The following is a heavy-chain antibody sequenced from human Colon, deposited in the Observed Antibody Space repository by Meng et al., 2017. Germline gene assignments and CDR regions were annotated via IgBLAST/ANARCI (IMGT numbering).Heavy chain of an antibody. Sequence: SETLSLTCAVSGYSISSAYYWGWIRQPPGKGLEWIGSIYHSGSTYYNPSLKSRVTILVDTSKNQFSLKLSSVTAADTAVYYCARADSSGFYTTGWYFDLWGRGTLVTVSS. CDR3: ARADSSGFYTTGWYFDL. D-gene: IGHD3-22*01. J-gene: IGHJ2*01. CDR1: GYSISSAYY. V-gene: IGHV4-38-2*01. CDR2: IYHSGST.